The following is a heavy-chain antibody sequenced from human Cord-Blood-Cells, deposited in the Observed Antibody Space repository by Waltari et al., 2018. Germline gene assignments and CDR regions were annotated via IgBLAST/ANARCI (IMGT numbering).Heavy chain of an antibody. V-gene: IGHV4-38-2*01. Sequence: QVQLQESGPGLVKPSETLSLTCAVSGYSISSGYYWGWLRPPPGKGLEWIGSIYHSGSTYYNPSLKSRVTISVDTSKNQFSLKLSSVTAADTAVYYCARGRLHGDSGYDYFDYWGQGTLVTVSS. J-gene: IGHJ4*02. CDR3: ARGRLHGDSGYDYFDY. CDR2: IYHSGST. CDR1: GYSISSGYY. D-gene: IGHD5-12*01.